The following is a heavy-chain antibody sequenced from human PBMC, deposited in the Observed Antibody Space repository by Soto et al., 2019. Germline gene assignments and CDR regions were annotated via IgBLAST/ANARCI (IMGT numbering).Heavy chain of an antibody. V-gene: IGHV3-21*01. Sequence: EVQLVESGGGLVMPGGSLRLSCAASGFTFSSYQMNWVRQAPGKGLEWVSSINPSTSHIYYADTVRGRFTISRDNSKNSLYLHINNLRTEVSAVYYCARGYCGGGGCYLRRDAFDVWGQGTMVTVSS. D-gene: IGHD2-15*01. CDR3: ARGYCGGGGCYLRRDAFDV. CDR2: INPSTSHI. CDR1: GFTFSSYQ. J-gene: IGHJ3*01.